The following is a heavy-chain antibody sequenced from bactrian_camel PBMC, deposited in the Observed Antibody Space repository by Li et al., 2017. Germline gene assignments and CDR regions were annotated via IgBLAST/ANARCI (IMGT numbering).Heavy chain of an antibody. Sequence: VQLVESGGGSVQAGGSLTLSCVASTYISSSCGMGWYRQAPGKGLEWVSRIDNAGGSIYYPDSVKGRFTISRDNAKNTVYLQMNSLKPEDTAVYYCVRDVNGVGWYSFGYWGQGTQVTVS. CDR2: IDNAGGSI. V-gene: IGHV3S40*01. CDR1: TYISSSCG. D-gene: IGHD6*01. J-gene: IGHJ6*01. CDR3: VRDVNGVGWYSFGY.